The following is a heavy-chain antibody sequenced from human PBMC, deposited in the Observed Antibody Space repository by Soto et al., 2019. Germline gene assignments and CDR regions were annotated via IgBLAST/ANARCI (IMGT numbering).Heavy chain of an antibody. J-gene: IGHJ5*02. D-gene: IGHD6-13*01. CDR3: ARRIAEGVWFDP. CDR2: IYYSGST. CDR1: GGSISSSSYY. V-gene: IGHV4-39*01. Sequence: KQSQTLSLTCTVSGGSISSSSYYWGWIRQPPGKGLEWIGSIYYSGSTYYNPSLKSRVTISVDTSKNQFSLKLSSVTAADTAVYYCARRIAEGVWFDPWGQGTLVTVSS.